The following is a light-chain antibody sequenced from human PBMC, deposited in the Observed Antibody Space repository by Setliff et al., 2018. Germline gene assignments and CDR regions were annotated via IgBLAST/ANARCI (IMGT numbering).Light chain of an antibody. CDR3: CSYAGSNNPYV. Sequence: QSALTQPRSVPGSPGQSVTISCTGTSSDVGAYNYVSWYQHHPGKVPKLMVYDVTKRPSGVPDRFSGSKSGNTASLTISGLQAEDEADYYCCSYAGSNNPYVFGTGTKVTVL. J-gene: IGLJ1*01. CDR2: DVT. V-gene: IGLV2-11*01. CDR1: SSDVGAYNY.